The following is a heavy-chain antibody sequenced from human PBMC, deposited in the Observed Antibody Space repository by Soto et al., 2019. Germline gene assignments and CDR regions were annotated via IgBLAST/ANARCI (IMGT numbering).Heavy chain of an antibody. D-gene: IGHD3-16*02. V-gene: IGHV4-59*01. CDR3: VKYRWHWALQY. CDR2: SHYSGNS. Sequence: QVQLQESGPGLVKPSETLSLTCNVSNTSISDDYWAWIRQSPGKGLEWIGFSHYSGNSAYNPSLKTRVSMSVDTAKKQGSLKLTSVTAADTDVYYCVKYRWHWALQYWGQGTLVTVSS. J-gene: IGHJ1*01. CDR1: NTSISDDY.